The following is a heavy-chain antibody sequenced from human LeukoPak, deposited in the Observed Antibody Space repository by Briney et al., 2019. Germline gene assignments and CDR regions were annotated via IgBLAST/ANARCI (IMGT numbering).Heavy chain of an antibody. D-gene: IGHD2/OR15-2a*01. V-gene: IGHV3-30*01. Sequence: GGSLRLSCAASGFTFSNYAMQWVRQAPGKGLEDGSHQYYADSVKGRFTISRDNSNNTVFLQMNSVRTEDTAVYYCARQRVGYFRSWGQGTLVTVSS. J-gene: IGHJ5*02. CDR2: GSHQ. CDR3: ARQRVGYFRS. CDR1: GFTFSNYA.